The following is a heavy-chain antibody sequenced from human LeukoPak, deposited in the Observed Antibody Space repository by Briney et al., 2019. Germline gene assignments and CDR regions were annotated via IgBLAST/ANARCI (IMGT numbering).Heavy chain of an antibody. CDR3: AKGSGSGWYGWFAP. CDR1: GITLSNYG. D-gene: IGHD6-19*01. J-gene: IGHJ5*02. Sequence: GGSLRLSCAVSGITLSNYGMSWVRQAPGKGLEWVSSIDASGGATYYADSVKGRFTISRDNSKNTFYLQMNSLRAEDTAVYSCAKGSGSGWYGWFAPWGQGTLVTVSS. CDR2: IDASGGAT. V-gene: IGHV3-23*01.